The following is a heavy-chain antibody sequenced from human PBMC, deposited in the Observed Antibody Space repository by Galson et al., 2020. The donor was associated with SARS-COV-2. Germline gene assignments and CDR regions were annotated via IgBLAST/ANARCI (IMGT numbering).Heavy chain of an antibody. CDR1: GFTFSSYS. J-gene: IGHJ4*02. V-gene: IGHV3-7*03. CDR3: ARVGSSSWYFDY. CDR2: IKQDGREK. Sequence: GGSLRLSCAASGFTFSSYSMSWVRPPPGKGLEWVANIKQDGREKYYVASVKGRFTISRDNAKNSLYLQMNSLRAEDTAVYYCARVGSSSWYFDYWGQGTLVTVSS. D-gene: IGHD6-13*01.